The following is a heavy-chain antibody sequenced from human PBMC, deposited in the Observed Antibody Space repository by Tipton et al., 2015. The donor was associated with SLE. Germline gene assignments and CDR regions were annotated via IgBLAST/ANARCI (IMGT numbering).Heavy chain of an antibody. D-gene: IGHD6-19*01. Sequence: SLRLSCSASGSIFDDYGMSWVRQAPGKGLEWVSGINWNGGSTGYADSVKGRFTISRDNAKNSLYLQMNSLRAEDTALYYCARDREVAVAGTGFDYWGQGTLVTVSS. CDR3: ARDREVAVAGTGFDY. CDR2: INWNGGST. CDR1: GSIFDDYG. J-gene: IGHJ4*02. V-gene: IGHV3-20*04.